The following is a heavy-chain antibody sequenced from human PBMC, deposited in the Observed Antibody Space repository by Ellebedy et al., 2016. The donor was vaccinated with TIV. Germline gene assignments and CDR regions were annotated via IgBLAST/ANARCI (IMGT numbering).Heavy chain of an antibody. CDR1: GGSFSGYY. CDR3: ARDQYYFDY. D-gene: IGHD2-2*01. J-gene: IGHJ4*02. CDR2: INHSGST. V-gene: IGHV4-34*01. Sequence: SETLSLTXAVYGGSFSGYYWSWIRQPPGKGLEWIGEINHSGSTNYNPSLKSRVTISVDTSKNQFSLKLSSVTAADTAVYYCARDQYYFDYWGQGTLVTVSS.